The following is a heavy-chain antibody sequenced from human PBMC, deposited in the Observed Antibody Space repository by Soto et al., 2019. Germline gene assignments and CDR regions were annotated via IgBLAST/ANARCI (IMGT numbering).Heavy chain of an antibody. CDR2: IYSGGST. J-gene: IGHJ6*04. V-gene: IGHV3-66*01. CDR1: GFTVSSNY. Sequence: ESGGGLVQPGGSLRLSCAASGFTVSSNYMSWVRQAPGKGLEWVSVIYSGGSTYYADSVKGRFTISRDNSKNTLYLQMNSLRAEDTAVYYCARDPLTIFGVVSMGDVWGKGTTVTVSS. D-gene: IGHD3-3*01. CDR3: ARDPLTIFGVVSMGDV.